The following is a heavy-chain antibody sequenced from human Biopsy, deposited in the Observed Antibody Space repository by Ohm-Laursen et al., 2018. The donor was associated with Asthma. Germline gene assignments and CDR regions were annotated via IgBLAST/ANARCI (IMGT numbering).Heavy chain of an antibody. V-gene: IGHV3-30-3*01. Sequence: SLRLSCSASGFTFHNYVMHWVRQAPGKGLEWVAGIFFDGSNKYYADSVKGRFTISRDNSKDTLYLQVNSLRGDDTAVYYCARGKTWGRSYFFDYWGQGTLVTVSS. CDR3: ARGKTWGRSYFFDY. CDR1: GFTFHNYV. J-gene: IGHJ4*02. D-gene: IGHD6-6*01. CDR2: IFFDGSNK.